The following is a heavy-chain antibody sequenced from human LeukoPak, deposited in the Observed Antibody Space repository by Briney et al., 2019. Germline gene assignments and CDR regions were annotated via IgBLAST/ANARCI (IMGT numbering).Heavy chain of an antibody. V-gene: IGHV4-34*01. CDR3: ACYSNIAVVDELPAAVGGNWFDP. J-gene: IGHJ5*02. Sequence: SETLSLTCAVSGGSFSGYYWSWVRQPPGKGLEWIGEINHSGSTNYNPSLKSGGTISVDTSKNQFSLKLSSVTAADTAVYYCACYSNIAVVDELPAAVGGNWFDPWGQGTLVTVSS. CDR2: INHSGST. D-gene: IGHD2-2*01. CDR1: GGSFSGYY.